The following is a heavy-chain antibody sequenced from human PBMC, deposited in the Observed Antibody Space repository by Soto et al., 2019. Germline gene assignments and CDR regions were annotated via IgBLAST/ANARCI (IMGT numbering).Heavy chain of an antibody. CDR2: INHSGST. CDR3: ARRGTHYYDSSGLGLDP. V-gene: IGHV4-34*01. Sequence: SETLSLTCVVYGGSFSGYYWSWIRQPPGKGLEWIGEINHSGSTNYNPSLKSRATISVDTSKNQFSLKLSSVTAADTAVYYCARRGTHYYDSSGLGLDPWGQGTLVTVSS. D-gene: IGHD3-22*01. J-gene: IGHJ5*02. CDR1: GGSFSGYY.